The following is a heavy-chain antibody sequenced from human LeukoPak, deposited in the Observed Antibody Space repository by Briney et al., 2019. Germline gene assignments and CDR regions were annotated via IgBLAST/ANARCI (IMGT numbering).Heavy chain of an antibody. D-gene: IGHD1-26*01. CDR1: GCSISSSNW. CDR2: IYHSGST. J-gene: IGHJ4*02. V-gene: IGHV4-4*02. CDR3: ARSGSSRDYYFDY. Sequence: PSGTLSLTCAVSGCSISSSNWWSWVRQPPGKGLEWIGEIYHSGSTNYNPSLKSRVTISVDKSKNQFSLKLSSVTAADTAVYYCARSGSSRDYYFDYWGQGTLVTVSS.